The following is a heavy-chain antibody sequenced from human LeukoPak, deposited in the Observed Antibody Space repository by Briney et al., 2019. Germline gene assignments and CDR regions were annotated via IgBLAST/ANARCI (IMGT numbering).Heavy chain of an antibody. D-gene: IGHD2-15*01. CDR3: ARGEDSGGNLVDY. CDR1: GGTFSSYA. CDR2: IIPILGIA. V-gene: IGHV1-69*04. Sequence: SVKVSCKASGGTFSSYAISWVRQAPGQGLEWMGRIIPILGIANYAQEFQGRVTITADKSTNTAYMEVGSLRSEDTAVYYCARGEDSGGNLVDYWGQGTLVTVSS. J-gene: IGHJ4*02.